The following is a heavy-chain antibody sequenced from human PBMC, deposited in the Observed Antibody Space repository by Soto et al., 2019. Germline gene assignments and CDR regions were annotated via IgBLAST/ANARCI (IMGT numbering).Heavy chain of an antibody. V-gene: IGHV3-33*01. Sequence: SLRLSCAASGFTFSSYGMHWVRQAPGKGLEWVAVIWYDGSNKYYADSVKGRFTISRDNSKNTLYLQMNSLRAEDTAVYYCARDFSDYGDPYYYYYGMDVWGQGTTVTVSS. D-gene: IGHD4-17*01. J-gene: IGHJ6*02. CDR3: ARDFSDYGDPYYYYYGMDV. CDR2: IWYDGSNK. CDR1: GFTFSSYG.